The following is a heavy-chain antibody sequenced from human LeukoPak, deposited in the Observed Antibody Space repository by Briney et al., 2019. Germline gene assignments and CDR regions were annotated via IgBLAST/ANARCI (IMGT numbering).Heavy chain of an antibody. D-gene: IGHD3-22*01. Sequence: PGGSLRLSCAASGLTFCSYWMHWVRQAPGKGLVWVSRINSDGSSTTYGDSVKGRFTISRDNAKNTLYMYIHSLRAEDTAVYYCAREYYDSSGSPYFDYWGQGTLVTVSS. V-gene: IGHV3-74*01. J-gene: IGHJ4*02. CDR1: GLTFCSYW. CDR3: AREYYDSSGSPYFDY. CDR2: INSDGSST.